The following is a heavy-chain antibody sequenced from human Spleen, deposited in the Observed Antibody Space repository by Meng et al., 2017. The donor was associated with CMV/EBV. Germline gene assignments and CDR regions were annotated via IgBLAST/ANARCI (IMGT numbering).Heavy chain of an antibody. V-gene: IGHV4-38-2*02. J-gene: IGHJ6*02. CDR3: ARLRITMVRGRGYYYHGLDV. D-gene: IGHD3-10*01. Sequence: SETLSLTCTVSGYSISTGYYWAWIRQPPGKGLEWIGEINHSGSTTSNPSLKSRLTISVDTSKSQFSLRLTSVTAADAAVYYCARLRITMVRGRGYYYHGLDVWGQGTTVTVSS. CDR2: INHSGST. CDR1: GYSISTGYY.